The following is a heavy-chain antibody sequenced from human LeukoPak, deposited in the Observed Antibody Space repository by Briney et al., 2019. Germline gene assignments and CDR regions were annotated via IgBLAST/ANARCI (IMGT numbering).Heavy chain of an antibody. CDR3: ARFHADYFYTYGMDV. J-gene: IGHJ6*02. V-gene: IGHV1-18*01. CDR2: ISAYNGDT. CDR1: GYTFGTYG. D-gene: IGHD3-16*01. Sequence: GASVKVSCKASGYTFGTYGISWVRQAPGQGLEWMGWISAYNGDTKYAPKFQGRVTMTTDTSTNMAYMEMRSLRSDDTAIFYCARFHADYFYTYGMDVWGQGTTVTVSS.